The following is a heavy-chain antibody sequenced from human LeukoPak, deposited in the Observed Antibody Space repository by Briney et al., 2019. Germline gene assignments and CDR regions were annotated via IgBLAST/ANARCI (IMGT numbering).Heavy chain of an antibody. CDR3: ARRTLGRYFDY. CDR2: IWYDGSNK. V-gene: IGHV3-33*01. D-gene: IGHD3-10*01. Sequence: GGSLRLSCAASGFTFSSYGMHWVRQAPGKGLEWVAVIWYDGSNKYYADSVKGRFTISRDNSKNTLYLQMNSLRAEDTAVYYCARRTLGRYFDYWGQGTLVTVSS. J-gene: IGHJ4*02. CDR1: GFTFSSYG.